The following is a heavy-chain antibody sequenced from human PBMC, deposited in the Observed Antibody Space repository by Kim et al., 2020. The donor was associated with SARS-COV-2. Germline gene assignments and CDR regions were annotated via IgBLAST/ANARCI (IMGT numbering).Heavy chain of an antibody. D-gene: IGHD6-19*01. CDR1: GFTFDDYA. Sequence: GGSLRLSCAASGFTFDDYAMHWVRQAPGKGLEWVSGISWNSSSIGYADSVKGRFTISRDNAKNSLYLQMNSLRAEDTALYYCAKVRGIAVAGTGYFQHWGQGTLVTVSS. J-gene: IGHJ1*01. CDR3: AKVRGIAVAGTGYFQH. V-gene: IGHV3-9*01. CDR2: ISWNSSSI.